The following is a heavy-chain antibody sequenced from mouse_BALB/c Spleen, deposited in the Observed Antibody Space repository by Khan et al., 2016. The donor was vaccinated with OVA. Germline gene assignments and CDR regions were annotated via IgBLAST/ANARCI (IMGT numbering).Heavy chain of an antibody. CDR1: GFSLTTYG. Sequence: VQLKESGPGLVQPSQSLSITCTVSGFSLTTYGIHWIRQSPGKGLEWLGVIRSGGSTDYNAAFISRLNITKDNSKSQVFFKMNSLQADDTAIYYCARNSYMYDFTYWGLGTLVTVSA. CDR3: ARNSYMYDFTY. J-gene: IGHJ3*01. D-gene: IGHD2-14*01. V-gene: IGHV2-2*01. CDR2: IRSGGST.